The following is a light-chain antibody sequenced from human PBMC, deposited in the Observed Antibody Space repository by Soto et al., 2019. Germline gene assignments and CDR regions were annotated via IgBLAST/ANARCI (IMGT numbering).Light chain of an antibody. J-gene: IGLJ2*01. CDR3: CSYTSSNAVV. CDR1: SSDVGGYDY. CDR2: DVS. Sequence: QSALTQPASVSGSPGQSITISCTGTSSDVGGYDYVSWYQQHPGKAPKLMIYDVSNRPSGVSNRFSGSKSANTASLTISGLQAEDEADYYCCSYTSSNAVVFGGGTKLTVL. V-gene: IGLV2-14*01.